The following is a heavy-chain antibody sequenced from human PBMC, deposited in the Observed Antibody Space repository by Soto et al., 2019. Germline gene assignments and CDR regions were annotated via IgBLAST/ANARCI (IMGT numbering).Heavy chain of an antibody. CDR2: LYWDDDK. V-gene: IGHV2-5*02. J-gene: IGHJ4*02. D-gene: IGHD5-18*01. Sequence: APEPGNAKRRVRMACRCWGLSLNKRGVGVGWIRQPPGKALEWLALLYWDDDKRYSPSLTNRLTLSRDTSKNQVVLTLTNVDPTDTATYFCAHKGGFGYPEFCGQGIMVSVPS. CDR3: AHKGGFGYPEF. CDR1: GLSLNKRGVG.